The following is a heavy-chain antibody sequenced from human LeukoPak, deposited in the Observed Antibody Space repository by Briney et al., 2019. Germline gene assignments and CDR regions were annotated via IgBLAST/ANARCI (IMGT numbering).Heavy chain of an antibody. Sequence: GGSLRLSCAASGFTFDDYGMSWVRQAPGKGLEWVSGINWNGGSTGYADSVKGRFTISRDNAKNSLYLQMNSLRAEDTALYYCARDEAHGQWLAQFDYWGQGTLVTVSS. CDR2: INWNGGST. CDR3: ARDEAHGQWLAQFDY. V-gene: IGHV3-20*04. J-gene: IGHJ4*02. CDR1: GFTFDDYG. D-gene: IGHD6-19*01.